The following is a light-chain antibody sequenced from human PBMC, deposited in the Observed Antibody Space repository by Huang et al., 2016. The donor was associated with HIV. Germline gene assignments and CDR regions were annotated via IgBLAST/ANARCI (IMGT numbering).Light chain of an antibody. V-gene: IGKV3-20*01. CDR2: GAS. CDR3: QQNDTFS. J-gene: IGKJ2*01. Sequence: EVVLTQSPGILSLSAGERASLSCRASRNLTNSQLAWYQQKVGQPPSLLVFGASTRVWGVPERFTGGVSGRDFTLSISGLEPDDFATYYCQQNDTFSFGQGTRLE. CDR1: RNLTNSQ.